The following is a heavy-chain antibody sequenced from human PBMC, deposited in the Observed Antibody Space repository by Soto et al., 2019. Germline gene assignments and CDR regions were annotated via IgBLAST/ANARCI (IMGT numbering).Heavy chain of an antibody. D-gene: IGHD4-17*01. J-gene: IGHJ6*02. V-gene: IGHV3-48*03. CDR2: ISSSGSTI. CDR1: GFTFSSYE. Sequence: GGSLRLSCAASGFTFSSYEMNWVRQAPGKGLEWVSHISSSGSTIYYADSVKGRFTISRDNAKNSLYLQMNSLRAEDTAVYYCARDDYGAQTWGYYGMDVWGQGTTVTVSS. CDR3: ARDDYGAQTWGYYGMDV.